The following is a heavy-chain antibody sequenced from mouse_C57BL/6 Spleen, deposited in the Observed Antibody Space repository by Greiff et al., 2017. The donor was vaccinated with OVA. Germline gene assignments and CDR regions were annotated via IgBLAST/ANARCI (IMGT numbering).Heavy chain of an antibody. V-gene: IGHV3-3*01. CDR3: ARSYGYYAMDY. D-gene: IGHD1-1*02. Sequence: ESGPSLVRPSQTLSLHFPLTFFSINSDCYWIWIRQFPGNKLEYIGYTFYSGITYYNPSLESRTYITRDTSKNQFSLKLSSVTTEDTATYYCARSYGYYAMDYWGQGTSVTVSS. CDR2: TFYSGIT. J-gene: IGHJ4*01. CDR1: FFSINSDCY.